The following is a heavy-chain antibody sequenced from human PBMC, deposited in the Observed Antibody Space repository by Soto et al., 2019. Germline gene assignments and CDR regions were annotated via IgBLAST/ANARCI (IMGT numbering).Heavy chain of an antibody. CDR1: GGSISSGGYY. Sequence: PSETLSLTCTVSGGSISSGGYYWSWIRQPPGKGLEWIGYIYYSGSTYYNPSLKSRVTISVDTSKNQFSLKLSSVTAADTAVYYCARLAVLMVYAIDYWGQGTLVTVSS. D-gene: IGHD2-8*01. V-gene: IGHV4-39*01. CDR3: ARLAVLMVYAIDY. J-gene: IGHJ4*02. CDR2: IYYSGST.